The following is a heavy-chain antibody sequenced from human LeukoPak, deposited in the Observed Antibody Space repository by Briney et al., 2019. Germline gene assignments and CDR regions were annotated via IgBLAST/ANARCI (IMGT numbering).Heavy chain of an antibody. J-gene: IGHJ3*02. D-gene: IGHD2-15*01. CDR1: GGSISSSSYY. Sequence: SETLSLTCTVSGGSISSSSYYWGWIRQPPGKGLEWIGSIYYSGSTYYNPSLKSRVTISVDTSKNQFSLKLSSVTAADTAVYYCASNLVAAATHDAFDIWGQGTMVTVSS. CDR3: ASNLVAAATHDAFDI. V-gene: IGHV4-39*01. CDR2: IYYSGST.